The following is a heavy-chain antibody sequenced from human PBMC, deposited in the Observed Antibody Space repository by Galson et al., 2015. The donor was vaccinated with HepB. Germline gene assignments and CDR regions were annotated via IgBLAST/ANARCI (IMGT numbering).Heavy chain of an antibody. CDR2: ISYDGSNK. CDR1: GFTFSSYA. J-gene: IGHJ4*02. CDR3: MVRGGTEDSIRYFDY. Sequence: SLRLSCAASGFTFSSYAMHWVRQAPGKGLEWVAVISYDGSNKYYADSVKGRFTISRDNSKNTLYLQMNSLRAEDTAVYYSMVRGGTEDSIRYFDYWGQGTLVTVSS. V-gene: IGHV3-30*04. D-gene: IGHD3-10*01.